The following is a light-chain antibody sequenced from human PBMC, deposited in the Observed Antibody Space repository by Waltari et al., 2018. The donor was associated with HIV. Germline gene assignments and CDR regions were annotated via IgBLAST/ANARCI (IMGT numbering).Light chain of an antibody. V-gene: IGLV3-1*01. CDR3: SSYTAYSTLI. J-gene: IGLJ2*01. Sequence: SYELTQPPSMSVSPGQTASITCSGDKLGDKYVCWYQQRPGQSPVMVIYQDSERPSGVPERFSGSNSGNTATLTISGTQPLDEADYYCSSYTAYSTLIFGGGTKLTVL. CDR2: QDS. CDR1: KLGDKY.